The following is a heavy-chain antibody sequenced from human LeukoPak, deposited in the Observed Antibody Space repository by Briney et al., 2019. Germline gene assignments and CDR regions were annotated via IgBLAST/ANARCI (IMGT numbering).Heavy chain of an antibody. V-gene: IGHV4-34*01. D-gene: IGHD3-22*01. J-gene: IGHJ4*02. Sequence: SETLSLTCAVYGGSFSGYYWSWIRQPPGKGLEWIGEINHSGSTNYNPSLKSRVTISVDTSKNQFSLKLSSVTAADTAVYYCARLYYYDSSGYYHFEYWGQGTLVTVSS. CDR2: INHSGST. CDR3: ARLYYYDSSGYYHFEY. CDR1: GGSFSGYY.